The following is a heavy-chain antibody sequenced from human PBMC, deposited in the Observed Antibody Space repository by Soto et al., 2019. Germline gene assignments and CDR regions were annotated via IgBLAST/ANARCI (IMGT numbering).Heavy chain of an antibody. V-gene: IGHV1-46*01. D-gene: IGHD2-21*02. CDR2: INPSGGST. J-gene: IGHJ6*02. CDR1: GYTFTSYY. CDR3: ARYCGGDCFSDYYGMDV. Sequence: GASVKVSCKASGYTFTSYYMHWVRQAPGQGLEWMGIINPSGGSTSYAQKFQGRVTMTRDTSTSTVYMELSSLRSEDTAVYYCARYCGGDCFSDYYGMDVWGQGTTVTVS.